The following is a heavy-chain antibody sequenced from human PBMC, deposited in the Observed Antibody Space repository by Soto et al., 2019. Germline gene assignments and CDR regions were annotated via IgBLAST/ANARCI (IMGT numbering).Heavy chain of an antibody. V-gene: IGHV3-30*03. CDR1: GFTFSSYG. CDR3: AGSSDAVNGMDV. D-gene: IGHD6-6*01. CDR2: ISPNGNNQ. Sequence: GGSLRLSCAASGFTFSSYGMHWVRQAPGKGLEWVAVISPNGNNQYYADSVKGRFTISRDNAKNSLYLQMNSLRAEDTAVYYCAGSSDAVNGMDVWGQGTTVTVSS. J-gene: IGHJ6*02.